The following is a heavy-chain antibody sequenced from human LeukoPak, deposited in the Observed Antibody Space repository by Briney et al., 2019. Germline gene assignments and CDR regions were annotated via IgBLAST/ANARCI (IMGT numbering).Heavy chain of an antibody. Sequence: PGGSLRLSCAASGFTFSSYGMHWVRQAPGKGLEWVAFIRYDGSNKYYADSVKGRFTISRDNSKNTLYLQMNSLRAEDTAVYYCAKDLNYYDSSGAFGYWGQGTLVTVSS. D-gene: IGHD3-22*01. V-gene: IGHV3-30*02. J-gene: IGHJ4*02. CDR1: GFTFSSYG. CDR3: AKDLNYYDSSGAFGY. CDR2: IRYDGSNK.